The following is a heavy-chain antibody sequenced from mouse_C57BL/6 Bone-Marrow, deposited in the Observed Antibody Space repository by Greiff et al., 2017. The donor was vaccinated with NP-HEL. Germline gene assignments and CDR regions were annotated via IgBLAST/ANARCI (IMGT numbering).Heavy chain of an antibody. V-gene: IGHV2-3*01. CDR3: AKPSTVVTFDV. CDR1: GFSLTSYG. J-gene: IGHJ1*03. D-gene: IGHD1-1*01. CDR2: LWGDGST. Sequence: QVQLQQSGPGLVAPSQSLSITCTVSGFSLTSYGVSWVRQPPGKGLEWLGVLWGDGSTNYHSALISSLSICTDKSKSQVFLKLNSLQTDDTATYYCAKPSTVVTFDVWGTGTTVTVSS.